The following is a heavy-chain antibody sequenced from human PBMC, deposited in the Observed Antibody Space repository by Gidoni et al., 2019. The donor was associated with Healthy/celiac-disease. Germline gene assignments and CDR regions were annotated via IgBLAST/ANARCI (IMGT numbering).Heavy chain of an antibody. V-gene: IGHV4-61*01. D-gene: IGHD4-17*01. Sequence: QVQLQESGPGLVKPSETLSLTCPVSGGSVSSGNYYWSWIRQPPGKGLEWIGYIYYSGSTNYNPSLKSRVTISVDTSKNQFSLKLSSVTAADTAVYYCARDRVEDGLPAYYYYYGMDVWGQGTTVTVSS. J-gene: IGHJ6*02. CDR2: IYYSGST. CDR1: GGSVSSGNYY. CDR3: ARDRVEDGLPAYYYYYGMDV.